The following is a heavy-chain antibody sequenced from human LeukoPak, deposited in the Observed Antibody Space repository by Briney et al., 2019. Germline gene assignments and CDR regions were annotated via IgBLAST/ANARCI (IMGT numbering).Heavy chain of an antibody. CDR3: TGTREAWLKVPY. Sequence: PGGSLRLSCAASGFTFSGSAMHWVRQASGKGLEWVGRIRSKANSYATAYAASVKGRFTISRDDSKNTAYLQMNSLKTEDTAVYYCTGTREAWLKVPYWGQGTLVTVPS. J-gene: IGHJ4*02. V-gene: IGHV3-73*01. CDR2: IRSKANSYAT. CDR1: GFTFSGSA. D-gene: IGHD5-24*01.